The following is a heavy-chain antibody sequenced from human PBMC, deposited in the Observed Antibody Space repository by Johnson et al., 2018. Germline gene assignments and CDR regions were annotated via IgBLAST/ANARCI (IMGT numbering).Heavy chain of an antibody. CDR1: GFTFSSYG. CDR3: ARVGYYEPYYYYYMDV. J-gene: IGHJ6*03. Sequence: VQLVQSGGGLVQPGRSLRLSCAASGFTFSSYGMHWVRQAPGKGLEWVAVISYDGSNKYYADSVKGRFTISRDNSKNTLYLQMNSLRAEDTAVYYCARVGYYEPYYYYYMDVWGKGTTVTVSS. CDR2: ISYDGSNK. D-gene: IGHD3-22*01. V-gene: IGHV3-30*03.